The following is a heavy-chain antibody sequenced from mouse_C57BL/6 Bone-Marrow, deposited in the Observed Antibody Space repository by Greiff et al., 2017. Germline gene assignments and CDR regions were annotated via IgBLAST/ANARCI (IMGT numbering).Heavy chain of an antibody. J-gene: IGHJ4*01. CDR2: INPGSGGT. CDR3: ARWAGIRRAMDY. V-gene: IGHV1-54*01. Sequence: VQLQQSGAELVRPGTSVKVSCKASGYAFTNYLIEWVKQRPGQGLEWIGVINPGSGGTNYNEKFKGKATLTADKSYSTAYMQLSSLTSEDSAVYFCARWAGIRRAMDYGGQGTSVTVSS. D-gene: IGHD1-3*01. CDR1: GYAFTNYL.